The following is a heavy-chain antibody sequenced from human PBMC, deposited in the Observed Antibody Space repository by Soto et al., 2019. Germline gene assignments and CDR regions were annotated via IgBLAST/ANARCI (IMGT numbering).Heavy chain of an antibody. J-gene: IGHJ4*02. CDR3: SQGGYYYDSSGHHGPDY. D-gene: IGHD3-22*01. V-gene: IGHV3-74*01. CDR2: INSDGSST. CDR1: GFTFSSYW. Sequence: PGGSLRLSCAASGFTFSSYWMHWVRQAPGKGLVWVSRINSDGSSTSYADSVKGRFTISRDNAKNTLYLQMNSLRAEDTAVYYCSQGGYYYDSSGHHGPDYWGQGTLVTVSS.